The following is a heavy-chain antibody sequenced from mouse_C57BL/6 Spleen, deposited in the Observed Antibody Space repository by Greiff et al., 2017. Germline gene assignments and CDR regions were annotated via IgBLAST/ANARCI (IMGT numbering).Heavy chain of an antibody. D-gene: IGHD2-5*01. CDR3: ARSGSKGNLYYARDY. V-gene: IGHV1-50*01. CDR2: IDPSDSST. Sequence: QVQLQQPGAELVKPGASVKLSCKASGYTFTSYWMPWVQQRPGQGLEWIGEIDPSDSSTNYHQKLKGKATLTVDTSSSTAYMQLSSLTSEDSAVYYGARSGSKGNLYYARDYWGQGTSVTVSS. J-gene: IGHJ4*01. CDR1: GYTFTSYW.